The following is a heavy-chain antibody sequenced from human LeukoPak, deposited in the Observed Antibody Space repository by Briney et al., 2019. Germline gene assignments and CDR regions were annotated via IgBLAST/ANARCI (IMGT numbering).Heavy chain of an antibody. CDR3: ARGYSSGWYKDY. V-gene: IGHV1-3*01. CDR2: INAGNGNT. CDR1: GYTFTSYA. D-gene: IGHD6-19*01. Sequence: ASVNVSCKASGYTFTSYAMHWVRQAPGQRLEWMGWINAGNGNTKYSQKFQGRVTITRDTSASTAYMELSSLRSEDTAVYYCARGYSSGWYKDYWGQGTLVTVSS. J-gene: IGHJ4*02.